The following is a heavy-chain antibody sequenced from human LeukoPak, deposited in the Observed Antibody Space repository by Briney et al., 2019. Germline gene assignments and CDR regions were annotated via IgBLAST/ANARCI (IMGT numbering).Heavy chain of an antibody. CDR3: ARETYYYGSGSYDGY. Sequence: GGSLRLSCAASGFTFSSYEMNWVRQAPGKGLEWVSYISGSGSTIYYADSVKGRFTISRDNAKNSLYLQMNSLRAEDTAVYYCARETYYYGSGSYDGYWGQGTLVTVSS. V-gene: IGHV3-48*03. CDR1: GFTFSSYE. J-gene: IGHJ4*02. D-gene: IGHD3-10*01. CDR2: ISGSGSTI.